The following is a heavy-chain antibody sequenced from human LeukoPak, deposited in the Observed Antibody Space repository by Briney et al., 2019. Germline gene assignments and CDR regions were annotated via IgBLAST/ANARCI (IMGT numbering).Heavy chain of an antibody. J-gene: IGHJ4*02. Sequence: SETLSLTCTVSGGSISSSSYYWGWIRQPPGKGLEWIGEINRGGDANYNPPLKSQLTVSLDTSKNQFSLKLTSVTAADTAVYYCARGYGSGSYYHFWGQGTLVTVSS. D-gene: IGHD3-10*01. CDR1: GGSISSSSYY. CDR3: ARGYGSGSYYHF. V-gene: IGHV4-39*07. CDR2: INRGGDA.